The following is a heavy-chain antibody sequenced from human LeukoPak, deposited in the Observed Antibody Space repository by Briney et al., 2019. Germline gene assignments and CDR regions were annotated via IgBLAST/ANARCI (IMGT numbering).Heavy chain of an antibody. V-gene: IGHV1-69*06. CDR2: IIPIFGTA. CDR3: GCSLYEELWSHRYYYYYMDV. CDR1: GGTFSSYA. D-gene: IGHD5-18*01. J-gene: IGHJ6*03. Sequence: GASVKVSCKASGGTFSSYAISWVRQAPGQGLEWMGGIIPIFGTANYAQKFQGRVTITADKSTSTAYMELSSLRSEDTAVYYCGCSLYEELWSHRYYYYYMDVWGKGTTVTVSS.